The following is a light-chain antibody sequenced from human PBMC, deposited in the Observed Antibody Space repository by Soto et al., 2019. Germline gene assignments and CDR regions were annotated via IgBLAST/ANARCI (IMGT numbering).Light chain of an antibody. CDR2: DVT. Sequence: QSVLTQPRSVSGSPGQSVTISCTGTSSDVGAYTYVSWFQQHPGKAPKLIIYDVTKRPSGVPHHFSGSKSGTTASLTISGLRAEDEADYYCCSYAGGYTHVFGTGTKVTVL. CDR3: CSYAGGYTHV. J-gene: IGLJ1*01. CDR1: SSDVGAYTY. V-gene: IGLV2-11*01.